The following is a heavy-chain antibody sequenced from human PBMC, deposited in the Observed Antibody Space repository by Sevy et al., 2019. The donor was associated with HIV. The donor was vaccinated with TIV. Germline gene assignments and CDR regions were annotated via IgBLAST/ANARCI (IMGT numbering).Heavy chain of an antibody. CDR3: GRGQYYDSSGYTDF. D-gene: IGHD3-22*01. V-gene: IGHV3-49*03. J-gene: IGHJ4*02. CDR2: ISSKTYGGAT. Sequence: GGSLRLSCTASGFTFVEYALSWFRQAPDKGLEWVGFISSKTYGGATEFAASVNGRFTISRDDSKSIAYLQMNSLKTEDTALYYCGRGQYYDSSGYTDFWGQGTLVTVSS. CDR1: GFTFVEYA.